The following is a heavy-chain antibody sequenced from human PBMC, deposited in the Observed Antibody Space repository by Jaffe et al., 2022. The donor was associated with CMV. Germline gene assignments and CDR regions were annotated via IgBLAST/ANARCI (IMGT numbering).Heavy chain of an antibody. Sequence: QVTLRESGPALVKPTQTLTLTCTFSGFSLSTSGMCVSWIRQPPGKALEWLALIDWDDDKYYSTSLKTRLTISKDTSKNQVVLTMTNMDPVDTATYYCARIPISSGWYFGKSYYYYYYGMDVWGQGTTVTVSS. D-gene: IGHD6-19*01. V-gene: IGHV2-70*01. CDR3: ARIPISSGWYFGKSYYYYYYGMDV. CDR1: GFSLSTSGMC. CDR2: IDWDDDK. J-gene: IGHJ6*02.